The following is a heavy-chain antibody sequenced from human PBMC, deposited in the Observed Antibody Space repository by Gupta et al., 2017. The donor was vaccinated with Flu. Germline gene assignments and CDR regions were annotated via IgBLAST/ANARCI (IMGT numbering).Heavy chain of an antibody. Sequence: QLQLQESGPGLEKPSETLSLTCTVSGDSISSSSHYWGWIRQPPEKGLEYIASISYSGSTYYNPSLKSRVTISVDTSKNQFSLKLSSVTAADTAVYYCARLPDERYWGQGTLVTVSS. V-gene: IGHV4-39*01. CDR2: ISYSGST. CDR1: GDSISSSSHY. CDR3: ARLPDERY. J-gene: IGHJ4*02. D-gene: IGHD1-14*01.